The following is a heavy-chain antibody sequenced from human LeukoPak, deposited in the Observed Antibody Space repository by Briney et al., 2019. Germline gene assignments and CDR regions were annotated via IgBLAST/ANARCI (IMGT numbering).Heavy chain of an antibody. J-gene: IGHJ6*03. V-gene: IGHV3-23*01. CDR1: GFTFNNYA. CDR3: ALAAADYYYYYYMDV. D-gene: IGHD6-13*01. CDR2: ISGSDAGT. Sequence: PGGSLRLSCAASGFTFNNYAMSWVRQAPGKGLEWVSAISGSDAGTYYADSVKGRFTISRDNSKNTLYLQMNSLRAEDTAVYYCALAAADYYYYYYMDVWGKGTTVTISS.